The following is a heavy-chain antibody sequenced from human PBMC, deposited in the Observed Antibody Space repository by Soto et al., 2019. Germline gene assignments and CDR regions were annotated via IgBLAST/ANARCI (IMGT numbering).Heavy chain of an antibody. CDR1: GYSFAGYW. Sequence: GESLKISCRGSGYSFAGYWITWVRQKPGKGLEWMGRIDPSDSQTYYSPSFRGHVTISVTKSITTVFLQWSSLRASDTAMYYCARQIYDSDTGPNFQYYFDSWGQGTPVTVSS. V-gene: IGHV5-10-1*01. CDR3: ARQIYDSDTGPNFQYYFDS. CDR2: IDPSDSQT. D-gene: IGHD3-22*01. J-gene: IGHJ4*02.